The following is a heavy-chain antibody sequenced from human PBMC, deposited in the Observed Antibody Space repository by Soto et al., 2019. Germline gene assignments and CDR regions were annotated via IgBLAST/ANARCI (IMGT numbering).Heavy chain of an antibody. V-gene: IGHV3-33*01. J-gene: IGHJ6*02. CDR3: ARDLLQRLALTNYYYYYGMDV. Sequence: LRLSCAASGFTFSSYGMHWVRQAPGKGLEWVAVTWYDGSNKYYADSVKGRFTISRDNSKNTLYLQMNSLRAEDTAVYYCARDLLQRLALTNYYYYYGMDVWGQGTTVTVSS. D-gene: IGHD6-25*01. CDR1: GFTFSSYG. CDR2: TWYDGSNK.